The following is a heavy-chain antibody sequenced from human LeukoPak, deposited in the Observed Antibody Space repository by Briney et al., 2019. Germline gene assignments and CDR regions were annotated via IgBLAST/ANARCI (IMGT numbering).Heavy chain of an antibody. CDR2: INPNSGGP. Sequence: ASVKVSCKASGYTFTGYYMHWVRQAPGQGLEWMGWINPNSGGPNYAQKFQGRVTMTRDTSISTAYMELSRLRSDDTAVYYCATSHDSSGYYYFDYWGQGTLVTVSS. J-gene: IGHJ4*02. CDR1: GYTFTGYY. CDR3: ATSHDSSGYYYFDY. V-gene: IGHV1-2*02. D-gene: IGHD3-22*01.